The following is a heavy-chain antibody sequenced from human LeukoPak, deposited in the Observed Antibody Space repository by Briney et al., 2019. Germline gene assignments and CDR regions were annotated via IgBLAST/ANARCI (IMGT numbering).Heavy chain of an antibody. Sequence: PSETLSLTCAVSSYSISSRYYWGGIRQPPGKGLEWIGSTYHSGSTYYNPSLKSRVTISVDTSKNQLSLKLSSVTAADTAVYYCARVLSSWVDYWGQGTLVTVSS. CDR2: TYHSGST. D-gene: IGHD6-13*01. J-gene: IGHJ4*02. V-gene: IGHV4-38-2*01. CDR3: ARVLSSWVDY. CDR1: SYSISSRYY.